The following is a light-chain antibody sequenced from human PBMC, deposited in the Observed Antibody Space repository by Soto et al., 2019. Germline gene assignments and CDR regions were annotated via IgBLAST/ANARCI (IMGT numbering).Light chain of an antibody. Sequence: DIQMTQSPSSLSASVGDRVTITCRASQGISNYLAWYQQKPGKVPKLLIYAASTLQSGVPSRFSGIGSGTDFTLTISSLQPEAVATYYCQEYNSDPYTFGQGTQVEIK. CDR2: AAS. J-gene: IGKJ2*01. V-gene: IGKV1-27*01. CDR1: QGISNY. CDR3: QEYNSDPYT.